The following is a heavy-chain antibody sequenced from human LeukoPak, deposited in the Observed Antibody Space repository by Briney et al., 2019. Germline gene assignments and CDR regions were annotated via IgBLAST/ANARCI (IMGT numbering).Heavy chain of an antibody. CDR1: GYSFTSYW. D-gene: IGHD2-21*02. CDR2: IYPGDSDT. V-gene: IGHV5-51*01. CDR3: ARLRSTAYHPLAFDP. J-gene: IGHJ5*02. Sequence: GEPLQISCKGSGYSFTSYWIAWVRQMPGQGLEWMGIIYPGDSDTRYSPSFRGQVTISADKSISTAYLQWSSLKASDTAMYYCARLRSTAYHPLAFDPWGQGTLVTVSS.